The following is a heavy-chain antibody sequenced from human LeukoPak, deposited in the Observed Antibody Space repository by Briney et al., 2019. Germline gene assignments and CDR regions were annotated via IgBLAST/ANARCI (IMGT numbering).Heavy chain of an antibody. CDR2: ISWNSGSI. J-gene: IGHJ4*02. Sequence: GGSLRLSCAASGFTFDDYAMHWVRQAPGKGLEWVSGISWNSGSIGYADSVKGRFTISRDNAKNSLYLQMNSLRAEDTALYHCARGGISSSSIPYFDYWGQGTLVTVSS. CDR1: GFTFDDYA. V-gene: IGHV3-9*01. D-gene: IGHD6-6*01. CDR3: ARGGISSSSIPYFDY.